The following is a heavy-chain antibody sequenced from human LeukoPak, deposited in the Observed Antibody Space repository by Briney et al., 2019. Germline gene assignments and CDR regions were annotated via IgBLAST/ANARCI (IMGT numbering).Heavy chain of an antibody. CDR2: IYSGGST. J-gene: IGHJ4*02. Sequence: GGSLRLSCAASGFTVSSNHMSWVRQAPGKGLEWVSLIYSGGSTYYADSVKGRFTISRDNSKNTLYLQMNSLRAEDTAVYYCARGGVYSYGNYFDYWGQGTLVTVSS. CDR1: GFTVSSNH. D-gene: IGHD5-18*01. CDR3: ARGGVYSYGNYFDY. V-gene: IGHV3-66*01.